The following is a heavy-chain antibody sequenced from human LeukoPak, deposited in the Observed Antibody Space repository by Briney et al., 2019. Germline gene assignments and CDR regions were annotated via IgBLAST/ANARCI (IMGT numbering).Heavy chain of an antibody. CDR3: TGFETSGADAFAF. D-gene: IGHD5-12*01. CDR1: GFTFSKAW. V-gene: IGHV3-15*01. CDR2: IKTKTDGVTT. Sequence: PGGSLRLSCAASGFTFSKAWMTWVRQAPGKGLEWVGRIKTKTDGVTTDYAAPVKGRFTISRDDSKNTVYLQMNSLKTEDTAVYFCTGFETSGADAFAFWGRGTMVTVSS. J-gene: IGHJ3*01.